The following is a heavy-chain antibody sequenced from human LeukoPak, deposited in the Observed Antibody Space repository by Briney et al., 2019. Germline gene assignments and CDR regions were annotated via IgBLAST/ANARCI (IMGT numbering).Heavy chain of an antibody. CDR2: ITWNSGTI. CDR3: AKGVVEVYFDY. Sequence: GRSLRLSCAASGFTFDDYAMHWVRPAPGKGLGWVSGITWNSGTIAYVDSVKGRFTISRDNAKNSLYLQMNSLRAEDTALYYCAKGVVEVYFDYWGQGTLVTVSS. CDR1: GFTFDDYA. J-gene: IGHJ4*02. V-gene: IGHV3-9*01.